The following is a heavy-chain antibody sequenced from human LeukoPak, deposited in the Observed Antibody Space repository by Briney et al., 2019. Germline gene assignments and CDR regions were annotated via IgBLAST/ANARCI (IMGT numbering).Heavy chain of an antibody. Sequence: GGSLRLSCTASGFTFSEYWLSWVRQAPGKGLEWVANMKQDGSEKYYVDSVRGRFTISRDNAKNPLSLQMNSLRAEDTAVYYCARFNWGSQVPDFFDYWGEGTLVTVSS. CDR1: GFTFSEYW. V-gene: IGHV3-7*04. J-gene: IGHJ4*02. CDR3: ARFNWGSQVPDFFDY. CDR2: MKQDGSEK. D-gene: IGHD7-27*01.